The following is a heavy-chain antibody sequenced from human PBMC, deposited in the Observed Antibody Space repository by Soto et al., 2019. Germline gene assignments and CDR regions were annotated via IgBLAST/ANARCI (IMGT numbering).Heavy chain of an antibody. CDR1: GASINSGGYF. V-gene: IGHV4-31*03. CDR2: IHYSGST. J-gene: IGHJ4*02. CDR3: ARGFVETAMAFDY. Sequence: QVQLQESGPGLVKPLQTLSLACSVSGASINSGGYFWIWIRQLPGKGVEWIGYIHYSGSTYYNPSLTSRVVMSMDTSKNDFSLKLSSVPAADTAVFYCARGFVETAMAFDYWGQGALGTVAS. D-gene: IGHD5-18*01.